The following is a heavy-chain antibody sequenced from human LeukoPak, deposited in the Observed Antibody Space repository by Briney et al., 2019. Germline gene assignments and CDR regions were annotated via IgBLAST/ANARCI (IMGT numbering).Heavy chain of an antibody. CDR3: ARDLKHIVVVTAISWFDP. V-gene: IGHV1-46*01. CDR1: GYTFTSYG. Sequence: GASVKVSCKASGYTFTSYGISWVRQAPGQGLEWMGIINPSGGSTSYAQKFQGRVTMTRDTSTSTVYMELSSLRSEDTAVYYCARDLKHIVVVTAISWFDPWGQGTLVTVSS. D-gene: IGHD2-21*02. CDR2: INPSGGST. J-gene: IGHJ5*02.